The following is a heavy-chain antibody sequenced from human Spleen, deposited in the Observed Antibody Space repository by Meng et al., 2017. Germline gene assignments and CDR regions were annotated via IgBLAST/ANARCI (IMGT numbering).Heavy chain of an antibody. CDR3: VKEKFSA. V-gene: IGHV3-53*04. J-gene: IGHJ5*02. CDR2: IYSGGST. Sequence: GESLKISCAASGFTVSSNYMSWVRQAPGKGLEWVSVIYSGGSTYYADSVKGRFTISRHNSKNTLYLQMNSLRAEDTAVYYCVKEKFSAWGQGTLVTVSS. CDR1: GFTVSSNY.